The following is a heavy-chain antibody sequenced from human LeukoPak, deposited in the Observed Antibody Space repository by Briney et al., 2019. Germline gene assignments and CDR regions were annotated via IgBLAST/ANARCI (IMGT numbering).Heavy chain of an antibody. CDR3: ARGKTAFDI. CDR2: INHSGST. CDR1: GGSFSGYY. Sequence: SETLSLTCAVYGGSFSGYYWSWIRQPPGKGLEWIGEINHSGSTNYNPSLKSRVTISVVTSKNQFSLKLSSVTAADTAVYYCARGKTAFDIWGQGTMVTVSS. V-gene: IGHV4-34*01. J-gene: IGHJ3*02.